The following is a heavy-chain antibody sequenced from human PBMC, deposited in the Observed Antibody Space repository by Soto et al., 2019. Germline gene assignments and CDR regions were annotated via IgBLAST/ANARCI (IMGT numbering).Heavy chain of an antibody. CDR2: MEPSTGRT. D-gene: IGHD1-26*01. J-gene: IGHJ4*02. CDR3: ARGVSAGVDY. Sequence: QVQLVQSGAEVREPGASVKVSCKASGYSFTSLDINWVRQTAGQGLEWMGWMEPSTGRTGYAQKFQGRVTMTRDTSINTAYMERTTLTADDTAFYYCARGVSAGVDYWGQGTLVIVSS. CDR1: GYSFTSLD. V-gene: IGHV1-8*01.